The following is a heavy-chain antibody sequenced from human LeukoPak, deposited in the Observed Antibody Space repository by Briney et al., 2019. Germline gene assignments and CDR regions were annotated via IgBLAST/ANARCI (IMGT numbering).Heavy chain of an antibody. CDR2: ISSSGDTT. J-gene: IGHJ5*02. V-gene: IGHV3-48*01. Sequence: GGSLRLSCAASGFTFSSYSVHWVRQAPGKGLEWVSYISSSGDTTYYADSVKGRFTISRDNSKNTLYLQMNSLRAEDTAVYYCAKDSSSAWFDPWGQGTLVTVSS. CDR3: AKDSSSAWFDP. CDR1: GFTFSSYS.